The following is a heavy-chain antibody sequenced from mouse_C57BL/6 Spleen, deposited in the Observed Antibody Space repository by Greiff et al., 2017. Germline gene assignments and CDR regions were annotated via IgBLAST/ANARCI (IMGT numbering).Heavy chain of an antibody. D-gene: IGHD2-3*01. CDR2: IDPSDSET. CDR1: GYTFTSYW. Sequence: VQLKQPGAELVRPGSSVKLSCKASGYTFTSYWMHWVKQRPIQGLEWIGNIDPSDSETHYNQKFKDKATLTVDKSSSTAYMQLSSLTSEDSAVYYCARSSDGYYRGDFDFWGQGTTLTVSS. V-gene: IGHV1-52*01. J-gene: IGHJ2*01. CDR3: ARSSDGYYRGDFDF.